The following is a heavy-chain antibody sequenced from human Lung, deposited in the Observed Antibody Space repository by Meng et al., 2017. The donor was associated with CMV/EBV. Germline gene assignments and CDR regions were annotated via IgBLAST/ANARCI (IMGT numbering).Heavy chain of an antibody. CDR1: FTIGSHA. CDR2: ISGSGGSK. J-gene: IGHJ4*02. D-gene: IGHD3-22*01. CDR3: AKPGGWYYYDSSGYYYY. V-gene: IGHV3-23*01. Sequence: FTIGSHAMGGVGQGQRKGLGGVSAISGSGGSKYYADYVKGRFTIYRDNSKNTLYLQMNSLRAEDTAVYYCAKPGGWYYYDSSGYYYYWGQGTLVTVSS.